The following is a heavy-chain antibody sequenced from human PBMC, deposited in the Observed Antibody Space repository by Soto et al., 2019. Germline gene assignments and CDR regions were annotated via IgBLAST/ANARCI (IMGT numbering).Heavy chain of an antibody. V-gene: IGHV4-34*01. CDR2: INHSGST. Sequence: SLTWAVYGGSFIYFYWNCIRQPPGNVLEWIGEINHSGSTSYNPSLKSRVTISVDTSKNQISLKLTSVTAADTAVYYCARGPRVVWVLPTATRDVFDIWGQGTMVIVS. CDR1: GGSFIYFY. D-gene: IGHD3-16*01. CDR3: ARGPRVVWVLPTATRDVFDI. J-gene: IGHJ3*02.